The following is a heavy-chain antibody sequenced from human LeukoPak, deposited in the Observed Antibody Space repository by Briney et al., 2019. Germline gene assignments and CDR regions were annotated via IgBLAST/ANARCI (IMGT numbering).Heavy chain of an antibody. D-gene: IGHD3-16*01. J-gene: IGHJ3*02. Sequence: PGGSLRLSCAASGFTFDDYAMHWVRQAPGKGLEWVSGISWNSGSIGYADSVKGRFTISRDNAKNSLYLQMNSLRAEDTALYYCAKDIYPVGARAFDIWGQGTMVTVSS. CDR2: ISWNSGSI. V-gene: IGHV3-9*01. CDR1: GFTFDDYA. CDR3: AKDIYPVGARAFDI.